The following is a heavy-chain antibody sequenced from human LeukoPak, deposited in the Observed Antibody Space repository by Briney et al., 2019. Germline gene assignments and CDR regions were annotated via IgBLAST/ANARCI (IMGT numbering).Heavy chain of an antibody. Sequence: GGSLRLSCAASGFTFSSYSMNWVRQAPGKGLEWVSSISSSSYIYYADSVKGRFTISRDNAKNSLYLQMNSLRAEDTAVYYCATLPSAYCGGDCPTNFDYWGQGTLVTVSS. CDR3: ATLPSAYCGGDCPTNFDY. D-gene: IGHD2-21*02. CDR1: GFTFSSYS. J-gene: IGHJ4*02. CDR2: ISSSSYI. V-gene: IGHV3-21*01.